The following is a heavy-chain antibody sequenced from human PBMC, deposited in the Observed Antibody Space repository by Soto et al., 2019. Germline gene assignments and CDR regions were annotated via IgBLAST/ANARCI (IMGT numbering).Heavy chain of an antibody. J-gene: IGHJ4*02. Sequence: QVRLVQSGAEVQKPGASVKVSCKASGYTFTSYGISWVRQAPGQGIEWMGCISAYNGNTKYEQKLQGRITMTTDTTTSTSKMEVRSLKSDDTAVYYCARDLAVGLVDYWGQGTLVTVSS. V-gene: IGHV1-18*01. D-gene: IGHD6-19*01. CDR2: ISAYNGNT. CDR1: GYTFTSYG. CDR3: ARDLAVGLVDY.